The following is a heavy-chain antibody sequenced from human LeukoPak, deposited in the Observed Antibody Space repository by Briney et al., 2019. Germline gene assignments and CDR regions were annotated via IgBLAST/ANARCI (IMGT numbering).Heavy chain of an antibody. CDR3: ARSHQYYYDSSGYYPLMN. D-gene: IGHD3-22*01. Sequence: ASVKVSCKASGGTFSSYAISWVRQAPGQGLEWMGRIIPIFGIANYAQKFQGRVTITADKSTSTAHMELSSLRSEDTAVYYCARSHQYYYDSSGYYPLMNWGQGTLVTVSS. J-gene: IGHJ4*02. CDR1: GGTFSSYA. CDR2: IIPIFGIA. V-gene: IGHV1-69*04.